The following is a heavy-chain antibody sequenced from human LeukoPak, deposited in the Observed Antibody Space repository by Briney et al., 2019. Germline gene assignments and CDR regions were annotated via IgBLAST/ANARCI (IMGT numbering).Heavy chain of an antibody. CDR2: IYYSGST. CDR1: GGSISSYY. Sequence: PSETLSLTCTVSGGSISSYYWSWIRQPPGKGLEWIGYIYYSGSTKYNPSLKSRVTISVDTSKNQFSLKLSSVTAADTAVYYCARDGGDYYDSSGYQPPRYWGQGTLVTVSS. D-gene: IGHD3-22*01. V-gene: IGHV4-59*01. J-gene: IGHJ4*02. CDR3: ARDGGDYYDSSGYQPPRY.